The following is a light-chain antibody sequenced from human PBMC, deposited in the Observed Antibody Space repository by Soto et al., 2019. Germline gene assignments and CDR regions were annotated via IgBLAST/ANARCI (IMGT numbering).Light chain of an antibody. J-gene: IGLJ2*01. V-gene: IGLV1-44*01. CDR1: SSNIGINS. Sequence: QSVLTQPPSASGTPGQRVTISCSGSSSNIGINSVNWYQGLPGRAPKLLIYSNKQRPSGVPDRFSGSKSGTPGSLAISGLQSEDEADYYCCSFAGSHTSPAFGGGTKLTVL. CDR3: CSFAGSHTSPA. CDR2: SNK.